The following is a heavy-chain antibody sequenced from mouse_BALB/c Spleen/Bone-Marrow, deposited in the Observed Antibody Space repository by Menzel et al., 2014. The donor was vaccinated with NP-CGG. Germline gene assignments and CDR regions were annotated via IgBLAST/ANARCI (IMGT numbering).Heavy chain of an antibody. CDR2: ISGGGSYT. V-gene: IGHV5-9-2*01. CDR3: ARHAYYDQTEVSFVY. Sequence: EVKLVESGGNLVKSGGSLKLSCAASGFTFSSYGVSWVRQTPEKRLEWVATISGGGSYTFYPDSVKGRFTISRDNAKNNLYLQLSSLRSEDTALYYCARHAYYDQTEVSFVYWGQGTLVTVSA. J-gene: IGHJ3*01. D-gene: IGHD2-4*01. CDR1: GFTFSSYG.